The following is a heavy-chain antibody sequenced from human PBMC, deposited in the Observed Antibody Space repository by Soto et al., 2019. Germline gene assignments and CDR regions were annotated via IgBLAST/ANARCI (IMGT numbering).Heavy chain of an antibody. J-gene: IGHJ6*02. V-gene: IGHV1-69*06. CDR2: IIPIFGTA. CDR3: ASGGFTIFGVETYYYYGMDV. CDR1: GGTFMSDA. D-gene: IGHD3-3*01. Sequence: SVKVSGKASGGTFMSDAISWVRQAPGQGLEWMGGIIPIFGTANYAQKFQGRVTITADKSTSTAYMELSSLRSEDTAVYYCASGGFTIFGVETYYYYGMDVWGQGTTVTVSS.